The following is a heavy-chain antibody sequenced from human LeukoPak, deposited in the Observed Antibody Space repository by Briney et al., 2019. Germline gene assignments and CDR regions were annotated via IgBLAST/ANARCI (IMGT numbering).Heavy chain of an antibody. J-gene: IGHJ4*02. CDR3: TTGVLTGPFDY. D-gene: IGHD1-14*01. CDR2: IKSKTDGGTT. CDR1: GFTFTNAW. Sequence: GGSLRLSCAASGFTFTNAWMSWVRQAPGKGLEWVGRIKSKTDGGTTEYAAPVKGRFSISRDDSKNTLHLQMNSLKTEDPAVYYCTTGVLTGPFDYWGQGTLVTVSS. V-gene: IGHV3-15*01.